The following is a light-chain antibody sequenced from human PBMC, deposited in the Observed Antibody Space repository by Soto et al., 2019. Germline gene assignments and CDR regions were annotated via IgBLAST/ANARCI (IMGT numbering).Light chain of an antibody. Sequence: EIVLTQSPGTLSLYPGERATLSCRASQSVTNKHLAWYQQKPGQAPRLLIYSASNRATGIPDRFSGSGSGTDFTLTISSLEPEDFAVYFCHQYLSSPQTFGQGTKVDIK. V-gene: IGKV3-20*01. J-gene: IGKJ1*01. CDR3: HQYLSSPQT. CDR1: QSVTNKH. CDR2: SAS.